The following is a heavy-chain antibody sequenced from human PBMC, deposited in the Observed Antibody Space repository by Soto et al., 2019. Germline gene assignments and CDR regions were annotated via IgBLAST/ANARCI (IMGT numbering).Heavy chain of an antibody. CDR3: ARAGGWFGEENFDY. CDR1: GYTFTSYA. J-gene: IGHJ4*02. D-gene: IGHD3-10*01. CDR2: INAGNGNT. V-gene: IGHV1-3*01. Sequence: QVQLVQSGAEVKKPGASVKVSCKASGYTFTSYAMHWVRQAPGQGLEWMGWINAGNGNTKYSQKFQGRVTITRDTSASTAYMELSSLRSEDTAVYYCARAGGWFGEENFDYWGQGTLVTVSS.